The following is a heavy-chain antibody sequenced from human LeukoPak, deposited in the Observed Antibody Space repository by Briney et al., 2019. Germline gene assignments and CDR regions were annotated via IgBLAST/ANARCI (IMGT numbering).Heavy chain of an antibody. CDR3: ARGGNWDFDY. CDR1: GASITSHPW. J-gene: IGHJ4*02. V-gene: IGHV4-4*02. D-gene: IGHD7-27*01. CDR2: MYNSGTG. Sequence: PSGTLSLTCAVSGASITSHPWNWVRQPPGKGLEWIGEMYNSGTGTYKPSLRSRVTMFFDESKNRFSLKLNSVTAADTAVYYCARGGNWDFDYWGQGVLVIVSS.